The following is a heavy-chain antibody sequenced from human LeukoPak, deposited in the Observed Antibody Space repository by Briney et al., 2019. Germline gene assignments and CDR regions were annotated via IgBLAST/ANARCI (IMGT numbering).Heavy chain of an antibody. V-gene: IGHV3-30*02. CDR3: VKGGSSSHNWSDP. D-gene: IGHD6-13*01. Sequence: PGGSLRLSCAASGFTFSDFGMHWVRQAPGKGLEWVAFIRNDGSKDYYPDSVKGRFTISRDNSRTTLYLQMHSLRIEETAVYYLVKGGSSSHNWSDPWGQGILVTVSS. J-gene: IGHJ5*02. CDR1: GFTFSDFG. CDR2: IRNDGSKD.